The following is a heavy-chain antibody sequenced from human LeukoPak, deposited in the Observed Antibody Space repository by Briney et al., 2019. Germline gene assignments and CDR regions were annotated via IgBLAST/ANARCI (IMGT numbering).Heavy chain of an antibody. CDR3: ARELKAATGFSD. Sequence: GSLRLSCAASGFTFSSYSMNWVRQAPGKGLEWVSSISSSSYIYYADSVKGRFTISRDNAKNSLYLQMNSLRAEDTAVYYCARELKAATGFSDWGQGTLVTVSS. V-gene: IGHV3-21*01. J-gene: IGHJ4*02. CDR1: GFTFSSYS. D-gene: IGHD6-25*01. CDR2: ISSSSYI.